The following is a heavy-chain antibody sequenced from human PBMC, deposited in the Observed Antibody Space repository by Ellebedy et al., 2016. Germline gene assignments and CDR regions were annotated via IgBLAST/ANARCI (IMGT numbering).Heavy chain of an antibody. J-gene: IGHJ4*02. Sequence: SETLSLXXTVSGGSISSYYWSWIRQPPGKGLEWIGYIYYSGSTNYNPSLKSRVTISVDTSKNQFSLKLSSVTAADTAVYYCARSIPWLLPPPPDYWGQGTLVTVSS. CDR2: IYYSGST. D-gene: IGHD3-22*01. CDR3: ARSIPWLLPPPPDY. CDR1: GGSISSYY. V-gene: IGHV4-59*01.